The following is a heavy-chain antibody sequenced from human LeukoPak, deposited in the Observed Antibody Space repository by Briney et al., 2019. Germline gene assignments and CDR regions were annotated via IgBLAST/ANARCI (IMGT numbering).Heavy chain of an antibody. V-gene: IGHV3-7*04. CDR3: ARVKGYYYDSSGYYYGDY. CDR2: IKQDGSEK. D-gene: IGHD3-22*01. J-gene: IGHJ4*02. Sequence: GGSLRLPCVASGFTFSSYWMSWVRQAPGKGLEWVANIKQDGSEKYYVDSVKGRFTISRDNAKNSLYLQMNSLRAEDTAVYYCARVKGYYYDSSGYYYGDYWGQGTLVTVSS. CDR1: GFTFSSYW.